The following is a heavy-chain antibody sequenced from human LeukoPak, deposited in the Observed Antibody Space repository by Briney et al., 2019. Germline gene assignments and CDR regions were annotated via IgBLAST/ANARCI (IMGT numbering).Heavy chain of an antibody. CDR3: ARQWAGGYNAFDH. J-gene: IGHJ4*02. CDR2: IYSGGNT. D-gene: IGHD5-24*01. V-gene: IGHV3-53*01. Sequence: PGGSLRLSCAASGFTVSSNYMSWVRQAPGKGLEWVSIIYSGGNTYYADSVKGRFTISRDPSKNMLYLQMNSLRAEDPAVYSCARQWAGGYNAFDHWGQGTLVTVSS. CDR1: GFTVSSNY.